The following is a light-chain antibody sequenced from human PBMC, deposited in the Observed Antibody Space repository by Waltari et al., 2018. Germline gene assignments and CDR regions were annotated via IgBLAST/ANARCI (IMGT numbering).Light chain of an antibody. CDR1: QNINKY. V-gene: IGKV3-20*01. CDR3: QKYGSIPAT. J-gene: IGKJ1*01. CDR2: DAS. Sequence: EIMLTQSPGTLSLSPGERATLSCRASQNINKYLAWYQHKPGQAPRLLIYDASSRATGIPDRFSGSGSGTDFSLTISRLEPEDFAVYYCQKYGSIPATFGQGTKVEIK.